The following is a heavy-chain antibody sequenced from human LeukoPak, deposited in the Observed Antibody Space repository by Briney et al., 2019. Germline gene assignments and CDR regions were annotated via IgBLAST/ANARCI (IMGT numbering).Heavy chain of an antibody. CDR2: IYYSGST. CDR1: GGSISSSSYY. J-gene: IGHJ4*02. V-gene: IGHV4-39*01. Sequence: SETLSLTCTVSGGSISSSSYYWGWIRQPPGKGLEWIGSIYYSGSTYYNPALKSRVTISVDTSKNQFSLKLSSVTAADTAVYYCARSKWRGARFDYWGQGTLVTVSS. D-gene: IGHD5-12*01. CDR3: ARSKWRGARFDY.